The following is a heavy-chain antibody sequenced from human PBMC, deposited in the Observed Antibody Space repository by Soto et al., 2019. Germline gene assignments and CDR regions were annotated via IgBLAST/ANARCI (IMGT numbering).Heavy chain of an antibody. J-gene: IGHJ6*02. CDR3: ANTNYDFWGMDV. V-gene: IGHV3-30*18. Sequence: PGGSLRLSCAASGFTFSDYGMHWVRQAPGKGLEWVAVILYDERNKYYADSVKGRFTISRDNSKNTLYLQMNSLRAEDTAMYYCANTNYDFWGMDVWGQGTTVTVSS. CDR2: ILYDERNK. D-gene: IGHD3-3*01. CDR1: GFTFSDYG.